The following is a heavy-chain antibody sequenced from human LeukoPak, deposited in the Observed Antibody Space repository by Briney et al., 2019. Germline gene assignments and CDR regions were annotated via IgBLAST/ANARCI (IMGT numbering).Heavy chain of an antibody. V-gene: IGHV3-11*04. J-gene: IGHJ4*02. D-gene: IGHD6-6*01. Sequence: GGSLRLSCAASGFTFSDYYMSWIRQAPGKGLEWVSYISSSGSTIYYADSVKGRFSISRDNAKNSLYLQMNSLRAEDTAVYYRARETSIAAPGYWGQGTLVTVSS. CDR1: GFTFSDYY. CDR3: ARETSIAAPGY. CDR2: ISSSGSTI.